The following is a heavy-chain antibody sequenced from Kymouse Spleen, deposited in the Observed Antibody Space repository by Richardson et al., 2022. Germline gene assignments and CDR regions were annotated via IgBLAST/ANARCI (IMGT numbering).Heavy chain of an antibody. V-gene: IGHV4-34*01. CDR3: ARGGELELHYFDY. CDR2: INHSGST. J-gene: IGHJ4*02. D-gene: IGHD1-7*01. Sequence: QVQLQQWGAGLLKPSETLSLTCAVYGGSFSGYYWSWIRQPPGKGLEWIGEINHSGSTNYNPSLKSRVTISVDTSKNQFSLKLSSVTAADTAVYYCARGGELELHYFDYWGQGTLVTVSS. CDR1: GGSFSGYY.